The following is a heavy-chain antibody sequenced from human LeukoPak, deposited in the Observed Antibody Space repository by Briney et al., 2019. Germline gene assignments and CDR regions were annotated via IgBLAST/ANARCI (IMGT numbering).Heavy chain of an antibody. V-gene: IGHV3-30*18. Sequence: PGESLRLSCAASGFTFNNYCMHWVRQAPGKGLEWVAVISYDGRNKHYPDSVKGRFTFSRDISTDTLSLQMDSLRTEDTAVYYCAKGPLRGTAAAIDYWGQGTLVTVSS. D-gene: IGHD2-2*01. CDR1: GFTFNNYC. CDR3: AKGPLRGTAAAIDY. J-gene: IGHJ4*02. CDR2: ISYDGRNK.